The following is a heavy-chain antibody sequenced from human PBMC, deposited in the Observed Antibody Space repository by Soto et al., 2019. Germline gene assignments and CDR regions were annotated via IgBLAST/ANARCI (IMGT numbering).Heavy chain of an antibody. V-gene: IGHV3-23*01. CDR1: GFTFSDFA. J-gene: IGHJ4*02. CDR3: AKGRPGVAAAPDF. D-gene: IGHD2-21*01. CDR2: ASGSGSGT. Sequence: GGSLRLSCAASGFTFSDFAMAWVRQAPGKGLEWVSSASGSGSGTYYADSVKGRFTISRDNSKNTLFLHMTNLRAGDTALYFCAKGRPGVAAAPDFWGQGTLVTVSS.